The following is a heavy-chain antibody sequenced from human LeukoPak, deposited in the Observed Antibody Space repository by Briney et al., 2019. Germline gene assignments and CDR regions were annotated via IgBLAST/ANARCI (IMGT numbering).Heavy chain of an antibody. V-gene: IGHV1-18*01. Sequence: ASVKVSCKASGYTFTSYGISWVRQAPGQGLEWMGWISVCSGHTNYAQKLQGRVTMTTDTSTSTAYMELRSLKSDDTAVYYCARRTYCASYYTPGDAFDVWGQGTMVTVSS. CDR1: GYTFTSYG. D-gene: IGHD3-10*01. J-gene: IGHJ3*01. CDR3: ARRTYCASYYTPGDAFDV. CDR2: ISVCSGHT.